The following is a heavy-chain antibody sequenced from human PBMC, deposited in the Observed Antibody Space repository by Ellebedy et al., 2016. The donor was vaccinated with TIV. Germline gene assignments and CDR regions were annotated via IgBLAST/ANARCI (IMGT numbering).Heavy chain of an antibody. Sequence: AASVKVSCKASGYTFTSYGISWVRQAPGQGLEWMGWISAYNGNTNYAQNLQGRVTMTTDTSTSTAYMELRSLRSDDTAVYYCARVENGYCSGGSCYSGWFDPWGQGTLVTVSS. V-gene: IGHV1-18*01. CDR1: GYTFTSYG. CDR3: ARVENGYCSGGSCYSGWFDP. CDR2: ISAYNGNT. D-gene: IGHD2-15*01. J-gene: IGHJ5*02.